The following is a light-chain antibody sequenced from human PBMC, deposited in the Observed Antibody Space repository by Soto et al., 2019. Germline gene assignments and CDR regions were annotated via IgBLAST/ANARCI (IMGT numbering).Light chain of an antibody. V-gene: IGKV1-5*01. CDR3: LQHNSYPSIT. CDR1: QTISSW. CDR2: AAS. J-gene: IGKJ5*01. Sequence: DIQMTQSPSTLSGSVGDRVTITCRASQTISSWLAWYQQKPGKAPKRLIYAASSLQSGVPSRFSGSGSGTEFTLTISSLQPEDFATYYCLQHNSYPSITFGQGTRLEIK.